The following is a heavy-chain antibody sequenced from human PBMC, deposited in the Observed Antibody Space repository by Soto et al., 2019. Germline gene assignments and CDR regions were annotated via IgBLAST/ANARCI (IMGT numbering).Heavy chain of an antibody. CDR2: IYYSGST. D-gene: IGHD3-22*01. CDR1: GGSISSSSYY. V-gene: IGHV4-39*01. J-gene: IGHJ3*02. CDR3: ARRNGSGYYYAFDI. Sequence: SETLSLTCTVSGGSISSSSYYWGWIRQPPGKGLEWIGSIYYSGSTYYNPSLKSRVTISVDTSKNQFSLKRSSVTAADTAVYYCARRNGSGYYYAFDIWGQGTMVTVSS.